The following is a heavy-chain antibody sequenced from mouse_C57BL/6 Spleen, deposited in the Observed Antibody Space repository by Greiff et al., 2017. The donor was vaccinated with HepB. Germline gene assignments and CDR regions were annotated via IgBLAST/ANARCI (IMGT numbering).Heavy chain of an antibody. CDR1: GYTFTDYY. V-gene: IGHV1-75*01. J-gene: IGHJ3*01. CDR2: IFPGSGST. D-gene: IGHD4-1*02. Sequence: QVQLKQSGPELVKPGASVKISCKASGYTFTDYYINWVKQRPGQGLEWIGWIFPGSGSTYYNEKFKGKATLTVDKSSSTAYMLLSSLTSEDSAVYFCARSRQLREGNWFAYWGQGTLVTVSA. CDR3: ARSRQLREGNWFAY.